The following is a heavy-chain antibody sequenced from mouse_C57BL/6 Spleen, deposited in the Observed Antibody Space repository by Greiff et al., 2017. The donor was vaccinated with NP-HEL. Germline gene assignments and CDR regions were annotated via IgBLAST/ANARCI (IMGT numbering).Heavy chain of an antibody. CDR1: GFNIKDDY. CDR3: TTYYSNPWYFDV. V-gene: IGHV14-4*01. Sequence: VQLKESGAERGRPGASVKLSCTASGFNIKDDYMHWVKQRPEQGLEWIGWIDAENGDTEYASKFQGKATITADTSSNTAYLQLSSLTSEDTAVYYCTTYYSNPWYFDVWGTGTTVTVSS. J-gene: IGHJ1*03. D-gene: IGHD2-5*01. CDR2: IDAENGDT.